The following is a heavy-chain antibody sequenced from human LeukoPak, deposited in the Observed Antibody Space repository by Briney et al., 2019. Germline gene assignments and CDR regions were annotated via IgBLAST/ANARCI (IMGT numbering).Heavy chain of an antibody. V-gene: IGHV3-9*01. D-gene: IGHD1-26*01. Sequence: GGSLRLSCAASGFTFDDYAMHWVRQAPGKGLEWVSGISWNSGSIGYADSVKGRFTISRDNAKNSLYLQMNSLRAEDTALYYCAKDLGGSYNYYYYGMDVWGQGTTVTVSS. CDR3: AKDLGGSYNYYYYGMDV. CDR1: GFTFDDYA. J-gene: IGHJ6*02. CDR2: ISWNSGSI.